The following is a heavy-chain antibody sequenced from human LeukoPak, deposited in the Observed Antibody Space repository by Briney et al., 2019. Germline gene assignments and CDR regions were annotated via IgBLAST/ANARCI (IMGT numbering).Heavy chain of an antibody. J-gene: IGHJ4*02. CDR2: TKHDGGEK. Sequence: QTGGSLRLSCAATGLTFSSYWMSWVRQAPGKGLEWVANTKHDGGEKYYAESVKGRFSISRDNAKNSLYLQINSLRVEDTATYYCARTVPGYSSSWDYFDFWGQGTQVTVSS. D-gene: IGHD6-13*01. CDR3: ARTVPGYSSSWDYFDF. V-gene: IGHV3-7*01. CDR1: GLTFSSYW.